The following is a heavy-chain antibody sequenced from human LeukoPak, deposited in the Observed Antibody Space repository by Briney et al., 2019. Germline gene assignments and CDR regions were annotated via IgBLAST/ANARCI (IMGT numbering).Heavy chain of an antibody. V-gene: IGHV4-28*01. CDR1: GYSITSSSW. D-gene: IGHD3-10*02. Sequence: PSDTLSLTCAVSGYSITSSSWWGWIRQPPGKGLEWIGYIYHSGTTYYNPSLQSRVTMSVDTSKNQFSLKLSSVTAVDTAVYYCARKENVFPSFDYWGQGTLVTVSS. J-gene: IGHJ4*02. CDR3: ARKENVFPSFDY. CDR2: IYHSGTT.